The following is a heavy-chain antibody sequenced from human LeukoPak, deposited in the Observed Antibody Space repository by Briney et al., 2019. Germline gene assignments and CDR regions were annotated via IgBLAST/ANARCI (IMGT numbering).Heavy chain of an antibody. V-gene: IGHV3-64*01. CDR1: GFTFSSYE. CDR2: ISSNGDST. J-gene: IGHJ6*04. CDR3: ARDRPGDV. Sequence: GGSLRLSCAVSGFTFSSYEMHWVRQAPGKGLEYVSAISSNGDSTYYANFVKGRFIISRDNSKNTLYLQMGSLRPEVMAVYYCARDRPGDVWGEGTTVTVSS.